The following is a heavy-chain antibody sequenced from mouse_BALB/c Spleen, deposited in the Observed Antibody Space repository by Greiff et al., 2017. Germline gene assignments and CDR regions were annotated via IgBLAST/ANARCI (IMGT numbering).Heavy chain of an antibody. CDR1: GYAFTSYN. J-gene: IGHJ3*01. Sequence: VQLQQSGPELVKPGASVKVSCKASGYAFTSYNMYWVKQSHGKSLEWIGYIDPYNGGTSYNQKFKGKATLTVDKSSSTAYMHLNNLTSEDSAVYYCARPSDITTARGFAYWGQGTLVTVSA. D-gene: IGHD1-2*01. CDR2: IDPYNGGT. V-gene: IGHV1S135*01. CDR3: ARPSDITTARGFAY.